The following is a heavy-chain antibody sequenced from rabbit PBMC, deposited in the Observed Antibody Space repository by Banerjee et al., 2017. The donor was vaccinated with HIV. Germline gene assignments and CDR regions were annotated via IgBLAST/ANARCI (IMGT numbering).Heavy chain of an antibody. CDR1: GLDFSSSYW. Sequence: QSLEESGGDLVKPGASLTLTCTASGLDFSSSYWMCWVRQAPGKGLEWIACIYTGSSGSTYYARWAKGRFTISKTSSTTVTLQMTSLTAADTATYFCARDITGSIYYFNLWGPGTLVTVS. CDR3: ARDITGSIYYFNL. V-gene: IGHV1S40*01. D-gene: IGHD8-1*01. CDR2: IYTGSSGST. J-gene: IGHJ4*01.